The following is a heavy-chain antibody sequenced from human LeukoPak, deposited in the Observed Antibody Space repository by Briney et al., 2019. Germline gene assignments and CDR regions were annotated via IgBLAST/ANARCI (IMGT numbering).Heavy chain of an antibody. Sequence: SQTLSLTCAISGDSVSSSGTAWNWIRQSLSRGLEWLGRTYYKSKWYNDYEVSVKSRITINPDTSKNQFSLHLNSVTPEDTAVYYCTRDYRDTNFYYYGMNVWGQGTTVTVSS. V-gene: IGHV6-1*01. D-gene: IGHD4-11*01. CDR3: TRDYRDTNFYYYGMNV. CDR2: TYYKSKWYN. CDR1: GDSVSSSGTA. J-gene: IGHJ6*02.